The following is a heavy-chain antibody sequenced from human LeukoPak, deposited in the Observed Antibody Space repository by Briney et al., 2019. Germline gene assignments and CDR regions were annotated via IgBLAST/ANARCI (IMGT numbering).Heavy chain of an antibody. Sequence: PGGSLRLSCAVSGFIFSRYAMHWVRQAPGKGLEWVAVISYDGSNKYYADSAKGRFTISRDNSKNTLYLQMNSLRAEDTAVYYCAKDLFPAVAGTADYWGQGTLVTVSS. J-gene: IGHJ4*02. CDR1: GFIFSRYA. CDR3: AKDLFPAVAGTADY. V-gene: IGHV3-30-3*01. CDR2: ISYDGSNK. D-gene: IGHD6-19*01.